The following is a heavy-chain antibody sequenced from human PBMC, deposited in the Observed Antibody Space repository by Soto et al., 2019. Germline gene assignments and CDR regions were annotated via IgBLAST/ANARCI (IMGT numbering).Heavy chain of an antibody. V-gene: IGHV3-30*18. CDR1: GFTFGSHA. J-gene: IGHJ3*01. D-gene: IGHD3-3*01. Sequence: QVHLVESGGGVVQPGRSLRLSCAVSGFTFGSHAMHWVRQAPGKGLEWVTYISYDGSNKAYGDSVKGRFTISRDKSKRIRYLQMIILTSVDTALYYCAKEGRSYDELWRGTVGSFDVWGQGTIVTVSS. CDR3: AKEGRSYDELWRGTVGSFDV. CDR2: ISYDGSNK.